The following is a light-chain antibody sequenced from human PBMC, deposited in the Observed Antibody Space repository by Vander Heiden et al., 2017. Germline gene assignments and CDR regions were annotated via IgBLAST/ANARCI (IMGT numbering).Light chain of an antibody. CDR3: QQSYSTPRT. CDR2: AAS. J-gene: IGKJ2*01. Sequence: IYMTQSPSSLPASVGDRVTITCRASQSISNYLNWYQQKPEKAPKLLIYAASSLQSGVPSRLSGSGSGTDFNRNISSLQPEDFETYYCQQSYSTPRTFGQGTNLEIK. CDR1: QSISNY. V-gene: IGKV1-39*01.